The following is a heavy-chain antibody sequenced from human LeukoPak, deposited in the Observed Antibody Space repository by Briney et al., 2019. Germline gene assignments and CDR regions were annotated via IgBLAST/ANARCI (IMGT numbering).Heavy chain of an antibody. J-gene: IGHJ5*02. CDR1: GGSISSGNYQ. V-gene: IGHV4-30-4*01. CDR3: ARYGSGSTWFDP. D-gene: IGHD3-10*01. CDR2: INYSGST. Sequence: SQTLSLTCTVSGGSISSGNYQWSWIRQPPGKGLEWIGYINYSGSTYYNPSLKSRVTISVDTSKNQFSLKLTSVTAADTAVYYCARYGSGSTWFDPWGQGTLVTVSS.